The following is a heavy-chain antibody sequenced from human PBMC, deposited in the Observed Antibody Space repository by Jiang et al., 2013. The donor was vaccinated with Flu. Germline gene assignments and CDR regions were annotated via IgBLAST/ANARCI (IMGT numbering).Heavy chain of an antibody. CDR3: ARFYFGSGSPYFDS. CDR1: GGPFSGFY. Sequence: PSETLSLTCAVYGGPFSGFYWHWIRQPPGKGLEWIGEINYRGNTDYSPSLKSRVTLSVDTSKNQFSLKLISVTAADTAVYYCARFYFGSGSPYFDSWGQGTLVAVSS. V-gene: IGHV4-34*01. CDR2: INYRGNT. J-gene: IGHJ4*02. D-gene: IGHD3-10*01.